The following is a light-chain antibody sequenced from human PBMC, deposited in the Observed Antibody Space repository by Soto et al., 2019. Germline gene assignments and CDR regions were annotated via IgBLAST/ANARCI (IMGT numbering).Light chain of an antibody. CDR2: EDT. V-gene: IGLV2-14*02. CDR1: SSDVGGYNL. J-gene: IGLJ2*01. CDR3: ATWDGSLPGEV. Sequence: QSALTQPASVSGSPGQSITISCAGTSSDVGGYNLVSWFQQHPGKAPTLMIYEDTKRPSGIPDRFSGSKSGTSGTLDITGLQTGDEADYYCATWDGSLPGEVFGGGTKLTVL.